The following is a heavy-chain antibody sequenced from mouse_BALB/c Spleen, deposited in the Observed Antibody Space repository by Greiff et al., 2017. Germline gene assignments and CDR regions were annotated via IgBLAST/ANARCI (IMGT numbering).Heavy chain of an antibody. CDR3: ARYGDYDGTDV. J-gene: IGHJ1*01. D-gene: IGHD2-4*01. CDR2: INPSSGYT. Sequence: VKLVESGAELARPGASVKMSCKASGYTFTSYTMHWVKQRPGQGLEWIGYINPSSGYTNYNQKFKDKATLTADKSSSTAYMQLSSLTSEDSAVYYCARYGDYDGTDVWGAGTTVTVSS. CDR1: GYTFTSYT. V-gene: IGHV1-4*01.